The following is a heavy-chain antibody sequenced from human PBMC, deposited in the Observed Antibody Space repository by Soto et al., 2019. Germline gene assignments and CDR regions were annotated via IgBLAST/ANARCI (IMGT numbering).Heavy chain of an antibody. CDR2: ISSSSSTI. CDR1: GFTFSSYS. J-gene: IGHJ6*02. Sequence: GGSLRLSCAASGFTFSSYSMNWVRQAPGKGLEWVSYISSSSSTIYYADSVKGRFTISRDNAKNSLYLQMNSLRDEDTAVYYCARDDGTFNYYYYGMDVWGQGTTVTVSS. CDR3: ARDDGTFNYYYYGMDV. V-gene: IGHV3-48*02. D-gene: IGHD1-26*01.